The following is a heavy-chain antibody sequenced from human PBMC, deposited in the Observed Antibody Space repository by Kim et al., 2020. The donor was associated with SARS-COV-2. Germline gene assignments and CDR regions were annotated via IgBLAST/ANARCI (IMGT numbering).Heavy chain of an antibody. CDR3: ARRDSNGYYFP. D-gene: IGHD3-22*01. CDR1: GGSISSYY. CDR2: VYYSGST. Sequence: SETLSLTCTVSGGSISSYYWSWIRQPPGKGLEWIGYVYYSGSTNYNPSLTSRVTISLDTSNNQVSLKLRSVTAADTAVYYCARRDSNGYYFPWGQGTLVTVSS. J-gene: IGHJ5*02. V-gene: IGHV4-59*01.